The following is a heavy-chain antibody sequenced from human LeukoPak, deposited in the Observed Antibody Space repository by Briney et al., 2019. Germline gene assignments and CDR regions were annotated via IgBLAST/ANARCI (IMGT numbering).Heavy chain of an antibody. J-gene: IGHJ4*02. CDR1: GYTFSSYG. D-gene: IGHD3-9*01. CDR3: ARDGRYFDWLLSLDY. CDR2: XSAYNGNT. V-gene: IGHV1-18*01. Sequence: GASVKVSCKASGYTFSSYGISWVXXXPGQGLEWMXWXSAYNGNTNYAQKLQGRVTMTTDTSTSTAYMELRSLRSDDTAVYYCARDGRYFDWLLSLDYWGQGTLVTVSS.